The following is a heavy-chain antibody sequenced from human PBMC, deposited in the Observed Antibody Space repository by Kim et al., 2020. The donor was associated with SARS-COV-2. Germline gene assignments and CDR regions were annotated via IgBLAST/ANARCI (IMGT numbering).Heavy chain of an antibody. V-gene: IGHV4-31*03. J-gene: IGHJ4*02. CDR3: AREGGYYGSGQRGFDY. D-gene: IGHD3-10*01. Sequence: SETLSLTCTVSGGSISSGGYYWSWIRQHPGKGLEWIGYIYYSGSTYYNPSLKSRVTISVDTSKNQFSLKLSSVTAADTAVYYCAREGGYYGSGQRGFDYWGQGTWSPSPQ. CDR1: GGSISSGGYY. CDR2: IYYSGST.